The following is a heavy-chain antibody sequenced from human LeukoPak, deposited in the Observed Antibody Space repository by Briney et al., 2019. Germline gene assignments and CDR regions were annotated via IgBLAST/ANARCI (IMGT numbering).Heavy chain of an antibody. J-gene: IGHJ4*02. CDR3: TRVHDSSGYGMYYFDY. CDR1: SASIRSDY. CDR2: IDFTGSV. V-gene: IGHV4-4*07. Sequence: SETLSLTCTVSSASIRSDYWSWIRQPAGKGLEWIGRIDFTGSVNYNPTLRSRLTMSVDTSKNQFSLKVTSVTAADTAVYYCTRVHDSSGYGMYYFDYWGQGTLVTVSS. D-gene: IGHD3-22*01.